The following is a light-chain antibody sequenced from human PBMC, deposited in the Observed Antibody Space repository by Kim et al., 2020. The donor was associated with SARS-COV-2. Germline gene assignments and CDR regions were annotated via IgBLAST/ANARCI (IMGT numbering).Light chain of an antibody. CDR3: QHYIRFPYT. Sequence: EIQMTQSPSTLSASVGDRVTITCRDSQIIETFLAWYQQKPGKAPSLLIYQASHLQIGVPSRFSGSGSGAEFTLTISSLQPDDFATYYCQHYIRFPYTFGQGTKVDIK. V-gene: IGKV1-5*03. J-gene: IGKJ2*01. CDR1: QIIETF. CDR2: QAS.